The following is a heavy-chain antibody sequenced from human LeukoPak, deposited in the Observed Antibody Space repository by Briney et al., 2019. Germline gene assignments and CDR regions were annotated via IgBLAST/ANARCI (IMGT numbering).Heavy chain of an antibody. CDR1: GGSFSGYY. CDR2: INHSGGT. D-gene: IGHD3-16*01. V-gene: IGHV4-34*01. CDR3: ARGLGGWFDP. Sequence: SETLSLTCAVYGGSFSGYYWSWIRQPPGKGLEWIGEINHSGGTNYNPSLKSRVTISVDTSKNQFSLKLSSVTAADTAVYYCARGLGGWFDPWGQGTLVTVSS. J-gene: IGHJ5*02.